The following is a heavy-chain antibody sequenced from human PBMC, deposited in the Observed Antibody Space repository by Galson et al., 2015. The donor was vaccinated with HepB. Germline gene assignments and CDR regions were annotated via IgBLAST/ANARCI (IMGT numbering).Heavy chain of an antibody. CDR1: GFTFRRYW. Sequence: SLRLSCAASGFTFRRYWMNWVRQAPGKGLEWVANINQDGSENYYVDSVEGRFTISRDNANNSLYLELSSLRAEDTALYYCARGNGDSHDYWGQGTLVTVSS. V-gene: IGHV3-7*03. D-gene: IGHD4-17*01. CDR2: INQDGSEN. CDR3: ARGNGDSHDY. J-gene: IGHJ4*02.